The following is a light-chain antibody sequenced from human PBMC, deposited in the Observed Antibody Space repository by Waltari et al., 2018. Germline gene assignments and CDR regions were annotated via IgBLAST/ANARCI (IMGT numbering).Light chain of an antibody. CDR2: KVS. J-gene: IGKJ1*01. Sequence: DVVMTQSPLSLSVTLGQPASISCRSGQSLVSRDGNTYFNWFQQRPGQTPRRLLYKVSNRDSGVPDRFSGNWSGNYFTLGISRVGAEDVGIYFCIQGTHWPWTFGQGTRLEIK. CDR3: IQGTHWPWT. CDR1: QSLVSRDGNTY. V-gene: IGKV2-30*01.